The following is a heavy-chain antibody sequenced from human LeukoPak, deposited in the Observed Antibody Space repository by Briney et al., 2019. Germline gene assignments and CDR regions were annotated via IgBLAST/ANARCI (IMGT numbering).Heavy chain of an antibody. D-gene: IGHD5-18*01. CDR1: GCTFSDYS. J-gene: IGHJ6*03. CDR3: VRGEYSYGPLDYYYYMDV. Sequence: GASLRLSCAASGCTFSDYSMKWVRQAPGKGLEWVASISGSSSYIYYADSVKGRFTISRDNAKNSLSLQMKSLRAEDTAVYYCVRGEYSYGPLDYYYYMDVWGKGTTVTVSS. V-gene: IGHV3-21*01. CDR2: ISGSSSYI.